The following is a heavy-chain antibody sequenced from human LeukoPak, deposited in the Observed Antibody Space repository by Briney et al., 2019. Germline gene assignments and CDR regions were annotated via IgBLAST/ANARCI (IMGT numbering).Heavy chain of an antibody. D-gene: IGHD5-18*01. J-gene: IGHJ4*02. CDR2: ISGSSNYI. CDR1: GFTFSTYF. V-gene: IGHV3-21*01. Sequence: GSLRLSCAASGFTFSTYFMNWVRQAPGKGLEWLSSISGSSNYIYYADSLKGRFTISRDNAKSSLYLQMNSLRAEDTAVYYCARRASTERGHSYGLDYWGQGTLVTVSS. CDR3: ARRASTERGHSYGLDY.